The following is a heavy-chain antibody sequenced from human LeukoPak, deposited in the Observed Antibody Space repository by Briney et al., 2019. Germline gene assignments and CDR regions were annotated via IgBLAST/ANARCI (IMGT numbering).Heavy chain of an antibody. D-gene: IGHD6-13*01. CDR2: ITDSGGST. J-gene: IGHJ6*04. CDR3: AKGYSSSWSAPDV. CDR1: GFSLSGYW. Sequence: GGSLRLSCAAYGFSLSGYWMSWVRQAPGKGLEWVSAITDSGGSTYYADSVKGRFTISRDNSRNTLYLQMNSLRTEDTALYYCAKGYSSSWSAPDVWGKGTTVTVSS. V-gene: IGHV3-23*01.